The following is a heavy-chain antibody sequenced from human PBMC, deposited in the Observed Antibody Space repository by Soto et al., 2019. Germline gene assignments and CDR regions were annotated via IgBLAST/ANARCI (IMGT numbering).Heavy chain of an antibody. V-gene: IGHV3-48*03. Sequence: GESLKISCAASGFTFSSYEMNWVRQAPGKGLEWVSYISSSGSTIYYADSVKGRFTISRDNAKNSLYLQMNSLRAEDTAVYYCARVARGDFWSGYSRDYYGMDVWGQGTTVTVSS. D-gene: IGHD3-3*01. CDR2: ISSSGSTI. J-gene: IGHJ6*02. CDR3: ARVARGDFWSGYSRDYYGMDV. CDR1: GFTFSSYE.